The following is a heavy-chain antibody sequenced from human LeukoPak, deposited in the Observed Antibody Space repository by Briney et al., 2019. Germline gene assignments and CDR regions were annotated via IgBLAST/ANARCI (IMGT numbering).Heavy chain of an antibody. CDR3: ARGDRLRYFDWPPDY. CDR2: IYYSGST. Sequence: SETLSLTCTVSGYSISNGYYWGWIRQPPGKGLEWIGYIYYSGSTNYNPSLKSRVTISVDTSKNQFSLKLSSVTAADTAVYYCARGDRLRYFDWPPDYWGQGTLVTVSS. J-gene: IGHJ4*02. CDR1: GYSISNGYY. V-gene: IGHV4-38-2*02. D-gene: IGHD3-9*01.